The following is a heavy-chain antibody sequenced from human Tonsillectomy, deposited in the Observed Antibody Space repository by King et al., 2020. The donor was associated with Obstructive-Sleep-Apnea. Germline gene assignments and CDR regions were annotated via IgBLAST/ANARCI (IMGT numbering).Heavy chain of an antibody. V-gene: IGHV1-69*01. CDR3: ARVLHYYDSSGYSIDAFDI. D-gene: IGHD3-22*01. CDR1: GGTFSSYA. CDR2: IIPIFGTA. Sequence: QLVQSGAEVKKPGSSVKVSCKASGGTFSSYAISWVRQAPGQGLEWMGGIIPIFGTANYAQKFQGRVTITADESTSTAYMELSSLRSEDTAVDYCARVLHYYDSSGYSIDAFDIWGQGTMVTVSS. J-gene: IGHJ3*02.